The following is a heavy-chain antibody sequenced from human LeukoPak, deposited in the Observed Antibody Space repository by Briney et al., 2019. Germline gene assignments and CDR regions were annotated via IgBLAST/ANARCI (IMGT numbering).Heavy chain of an antibody. D-gene: IGHD3-3*01. V-gene: IGHV3-33*06. CDR2: IWYDGSNK. CDR3: AKDRPYYDFWSGYYMDC. CDR1: VFTFRSYG. J-gene: IGHJ4*02. Sequence: GGSLRLSCAASVFTFRSYGMHWVRQAPGKGLEWVAVIWYDGSNKYYADSVKGRFTISRDNSKNTLYLQMNSLRAEDTAVYYCAKDRPYYDFWSGYYMDCWGQGTLVTVSS.